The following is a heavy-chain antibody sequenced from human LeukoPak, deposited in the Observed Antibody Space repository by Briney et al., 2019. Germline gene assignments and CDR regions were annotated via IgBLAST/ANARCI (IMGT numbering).Heavy chain of an antibody. CDR3: GRGYSYGLQNFDY. D-gene: IGHD5-18*01. CDR1: GYSFTSYW. Sequence: GESLKISCKGSGYSFTSYWIGWVRQMPGKGLEWMGIIYPGDSDTRYSPSFQGQVTISADKSISTAYLQRSSLKASDTAMYYCGRGYSYGLQNFDYWGQGTLVTVSS. CDR2: IYPGDSDT. V-gene: IGHV5-51*01. J-gene: IGHJ4*02.